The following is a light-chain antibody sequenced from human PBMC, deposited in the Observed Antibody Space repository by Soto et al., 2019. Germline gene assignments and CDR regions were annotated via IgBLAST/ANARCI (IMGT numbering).Light chain of an antibody. CDR1: QSVSGN. V-gene: IGKV3-15*01. CDR3: QQYNNWPPLT. Sequence: EIVMTQSPATLSVSPGERATLSCRASQSVSGNLAWYQQRPGQAPRLLIYGASTRTTGIPARFSGSGSGTEFTLTISSLQSEDFAVYYCQQYNNWPPLTFGGGSKVDIK. J-gene: IGKJ4*01. CDR2: GAS.